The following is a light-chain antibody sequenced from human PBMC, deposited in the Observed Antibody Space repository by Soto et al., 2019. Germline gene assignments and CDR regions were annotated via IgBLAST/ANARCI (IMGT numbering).Light chain of an antibody. CDR1: QSVSSSF. V-gene: IGKV3-20*01. J-gene: IGKJ4*01. Sequence: EIVLTQSPGTQSLSPGERATLSGRASQSVSSSFLAWYQQKPGQAPRLLIYGASSRATGIPDRFSGSGSGTDFTLTISRLEPEDVAVYYCQQYGSSPLTFGGGTKVEIK. CDR2: GAS. CDR3: QQYGSSPLT.